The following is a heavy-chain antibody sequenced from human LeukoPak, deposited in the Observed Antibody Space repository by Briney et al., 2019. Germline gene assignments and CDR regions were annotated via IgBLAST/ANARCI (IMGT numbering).Heavy chain of an antibody. CDR3: ARDPLTSTWSPYYFTLDV. CDR1: GYSFTSYA. CDR2: ISAYDGGT. J-gene: IGHJ6*02. Sequence: VASVKVSCKASGYSFTSYAYNWVRQAPGQGLEWMGWISAYDGGTKYAQDLQGRVTMTTDTSTRTAYIELTRLTSDNTAVYYCARDPLTSTWSPYYFTLDVWGQGTTVSVSS. V-gene: IGHV1-18*01. D-gene: IGHD6-13*01.